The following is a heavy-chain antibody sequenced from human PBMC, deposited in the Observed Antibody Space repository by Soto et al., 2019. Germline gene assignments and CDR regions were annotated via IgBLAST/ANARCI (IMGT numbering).Heavy chain of an antibody. V-gene: IGHV1-18*04. Sequence: VQLVQSGAEVKKPGATVKVYCKASGYTFTSYGLSWVRQAPGQGLEWVGWISAYNGKTNYAQRLQGRVTMTTDTSTSTANMELRSLRSNDTSFYYCARGPPEDPYNWFDPWGQGTLVTVSS. CDR1: GYTFTSYG. CDR3: ARGPPEDPYNWFDP. CDR2: ISAYNGKT. J-gene: IGHJ5*02.